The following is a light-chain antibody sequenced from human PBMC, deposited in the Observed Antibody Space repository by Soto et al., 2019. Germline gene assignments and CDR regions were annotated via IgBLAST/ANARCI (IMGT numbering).Light chain of an antibody. CDR3: QQGYGTPFT. J-gene: IGKJ5*01. V-gene: IGKV1-39*01. CDR2: SAS. Sequence: DIQMTQSPSSLSVSVGDRVTITCRASRSISFFLNWYQQKPGGAPKLLIYSASTLQTGVPSRFTGSGSGTDFTLSISSLQPEDSATYYCQQGYGTPFTFGQGTRLEI. CDR1: RSISFF.